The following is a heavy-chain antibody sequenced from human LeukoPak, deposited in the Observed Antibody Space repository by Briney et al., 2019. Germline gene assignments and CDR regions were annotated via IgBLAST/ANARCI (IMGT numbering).Heavy chain of an antibody. CDR3: ARVGNIEVGDYYYMDV. J-gene: IGHJ6*03. D-gene: IGHD2-2*01. Sequence: SETLSLTCTVPGGSISSYYWSWIRQPAGKGLEWIGRIYTSGSTNYNPSLKSRVTMSVDTSKNQFSLKLSSVTAADTAVYYCARVGNIEVGDYYYMDVWGKGTTVTVSS. V-gene: IGHV4-4*07. CDR2: IYTSGST. CDR1: GGSISSYY.